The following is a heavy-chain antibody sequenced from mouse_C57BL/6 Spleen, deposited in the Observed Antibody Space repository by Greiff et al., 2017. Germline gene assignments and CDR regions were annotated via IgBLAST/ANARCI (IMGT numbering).Heavy chain of an antibody. Sequence: QVQLQQPGAELVMPGASVKLSCKASGYTFTSYWMHWVKQRPGQGLEWIGEIDPSDSYTNYNQKFKGKSTLTVDKSSSTAYMQLSSLTSEDSAVYYCARSFMTYAMDDWGQGTSVTVSS. CDR3: ARSFMTYAMDD. J-gene: IGHJ4*01. D-gene: IGHD1-1*01. V-gene: IGHV1-69*01. CDR2: IDPSDSYT. CDR1: GYTFTSYW.